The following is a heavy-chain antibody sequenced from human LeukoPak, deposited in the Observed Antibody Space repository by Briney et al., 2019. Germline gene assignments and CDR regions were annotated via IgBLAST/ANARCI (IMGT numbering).Heavy chain of an antibody. CDR2: ISASGAST. J-gene: IGHJ4*02. Sequence: GGSLRLSCAASGFSFRSYPLSWVRQAPGKGLEWVSSISASGASTYYADSVKGRFSISRDNSKNTLFLQVNSLGAEDTAVYFCARDEDSSVIRRFDSWGQGAIVTVSS. CDR3: ARDEDSSVIRRFDS. CDR1: GFSFRSYP. D-gene: IGHD2-21*01. V-gene: IGHV3-23*01.